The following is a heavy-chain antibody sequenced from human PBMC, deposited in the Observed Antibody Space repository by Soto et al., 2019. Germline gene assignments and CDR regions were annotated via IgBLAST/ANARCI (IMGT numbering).Heavy chain of an antibody. CDR1: GFGVSNNY. CDR3: ARGGDSYGYGEYYCDGMDV. D-gene: IGHD5-18*01. CDR2: INSGGNT. Sequence: EVQLVESGGGLVQPGGSLRLSCAASGFGVSNNYMSWVRQAPGKGLEWVSAINSGGNTYYADSVKGRFTISRDNSKNTVNLEMTSVGAEDTAVYYCARGGDSYGYGEYYCDGMDVLGQGTTVTVSS. V-gene: IGHV3-66*01. J-gene: IGHJ6*02.